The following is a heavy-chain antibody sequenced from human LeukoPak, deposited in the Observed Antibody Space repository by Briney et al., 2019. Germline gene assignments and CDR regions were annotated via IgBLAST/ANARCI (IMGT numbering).Heavy chain of an antibody. CDR1: GFTFSSYG. J-gene: IGHJ4*02. D-gene: IGHD6-13*01. Sequence: PGGSLRLSCAASGFTFSSYGMSWVRQAPGKGLEWVAFIRYDGSNKFYADSVKGRFTISRDNSKNTLYLQMNSLRAEDTAVYYCAKDASSSWYVAGYYFDYWGQGTLVTVSS. CDR3: AKDASSSWYVAGYYFDY. CDR2: IRYDGSNK. V-gene: IGHV3-30*02.